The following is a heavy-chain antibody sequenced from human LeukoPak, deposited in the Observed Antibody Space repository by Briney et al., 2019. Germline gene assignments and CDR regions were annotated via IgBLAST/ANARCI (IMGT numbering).Heavy chain of an antibody. CDR1: GFTFSSYW. D-gene: IGHD1-14*01. CDR2: IKQDGSEK. Sequence: PGGSLRLSCAASGFTFSSYWMSWVRQAPGKGLEWVANIKQDGSEKYYADSVKGRFTISRDNAKNSLYLQMNSLRAEDTAVYYCTTDFAEPEAFDIWGQGTMVTVSS. CDR3: TTDFAEPEAFDI. J-gene: IGHJ3*02. V-gene: IGHV3-7*01.